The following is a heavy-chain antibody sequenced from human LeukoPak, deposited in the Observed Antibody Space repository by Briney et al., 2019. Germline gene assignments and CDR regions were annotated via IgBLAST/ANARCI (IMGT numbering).Heavy chain of an antibody. Sequence: ASVKVSCKASGYTFTGYYMHWVRQAPGQGLEWMGWINPNSGGTNYAQKFQGRVTMTRDTSISTAYMELSRLRSDDTAVYYCARAGIWDYSDSSGYHNAAFDIWGQGTMVTVSS. CDR2: INPNSGGT. V-gene: IGHV1-2*02. J-gene: IGHJ3*02. CDR1: GYTFTGYY. D-gene: IGHD3-22*01. CDR3: ARAGIWDYSDSSGYHNAAFDI.